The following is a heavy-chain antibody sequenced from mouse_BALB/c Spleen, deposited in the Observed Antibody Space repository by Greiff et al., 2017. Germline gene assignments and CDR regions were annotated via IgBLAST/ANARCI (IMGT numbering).Heavy chain of an antibody. CDR2: IYPSDSYT. V-gene: IGHV1-69*02. CDR1: GYTFTGYW. D-gene: IGHD1-1*01. CDR3: TRDYGSSSFAY. Sequence: QVQLQQPGAELVRPGASVKLSCKASGYTFTGYWINWVKQRPGQGLEWIGNIYPSDSYTNYNQKFKDKATLTVDKSSSTAYMQLSSPTSEDSAVYYCTRDYGSSSFAYWGQGTLVTVSA. J-gene: IGHJ3*01.